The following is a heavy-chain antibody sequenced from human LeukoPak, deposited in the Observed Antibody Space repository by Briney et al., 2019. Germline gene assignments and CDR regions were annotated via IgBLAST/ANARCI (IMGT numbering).Heavy chain of an antibody. CDR2: ISGSGGST. CDR3: AIIPPGSTFD. Sequence: GGSLRLSCAASGFTFDDYAMHWVRQAPGKGLEWVSAISGSGGSTYYADSVKGRFTISRDNSKNTLYLQMNSLRAEDTAVYYCAIIPPGSTFDWGQGTLVTVSS. J-gene: IGHJ4*02. D-gene: IGHD3-10*01. V-gene: IGHV3-23*01. CDR1: GFTFDDYA.